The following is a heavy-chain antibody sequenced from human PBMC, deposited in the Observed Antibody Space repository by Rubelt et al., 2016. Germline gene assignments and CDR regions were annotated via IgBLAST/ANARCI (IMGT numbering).Heavy chain of an antibody. Sequence: GGSLRLSCAASGFTFSNYAMTWVRQAPGKGLEWVSAIDSGAVNTYYADSVKGRFTISRDTSKNTLYLQMDSLRAEDTAVYYCAKGGKRITLIDLWGQGTLVTVSS. CDR2: IDSGAVNT. V-gene: IGHV3-23*01. CDR3: AKGGKRITLIDL. CDR1: GFTFSNYA. J-gene: IGHJ5*02. D-gene: IGHD3-22*01.